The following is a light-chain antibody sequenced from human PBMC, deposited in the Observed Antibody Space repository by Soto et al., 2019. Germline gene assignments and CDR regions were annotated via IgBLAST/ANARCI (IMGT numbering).Light chain of an antibody. CDR3: QKYNSAPLT. Sequence: DIQMTQSPSSLSASVGDRVTITCRASQCISNYLAWYQQKPGKVPKLLISVASTLQSGVPSRFSGSGSGTDFTLTISSLQPEDVATYYCQKYNSAPLTFGGGTKVEIK. CDR1: QCISNY. J-gene: IGKJ4*01. CDR2: VAS. V-gene: IGKV1-27*01.